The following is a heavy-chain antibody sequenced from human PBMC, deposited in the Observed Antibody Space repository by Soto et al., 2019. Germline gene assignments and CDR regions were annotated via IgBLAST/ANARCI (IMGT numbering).Heavy chain of an antibody. D-gene: IGHD3-22*01. CDR1: GFTFSDYY. CDR3: ARVQYDSSGYLDAFDI. V-gene: IGHV3-11*06. Sequence: QVQLVESGGGLVKPGGSLRLSCAASGFTFSDYYMSWIRQAPGKGLEWVSYISSSSSYTNYADSVKGRFTISRDNAKNSLYLQMNSLRAEDTAVYYCARVQYDSSGYLDAFDIWGPGTMVTVSS. J-gene: IGHJ3*02. CDR2: ISSSSSYT.